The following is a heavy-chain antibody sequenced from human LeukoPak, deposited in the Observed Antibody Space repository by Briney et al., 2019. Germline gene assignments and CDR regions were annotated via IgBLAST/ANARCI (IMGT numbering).Heavy chain of an antibody. V-gene: IGHV3-64*01. Sequence: GGSLRLSCAASGFTFSSYAMHWVRQAPGKGLEYVSAISSNGGSTYYANSVKGRFTISRDNSKNTLYLRMGSLRAEDMAVYYCARSAYYDYVWGVGDYWGQGTLVTVSS. D-gene: IGHD3-16*01. CDR2: ISSNGGST. CDR1: GFTFSSYA. J-gene: IGHJ4*02. CDR3: ARSAYYDYVWGVGDY.